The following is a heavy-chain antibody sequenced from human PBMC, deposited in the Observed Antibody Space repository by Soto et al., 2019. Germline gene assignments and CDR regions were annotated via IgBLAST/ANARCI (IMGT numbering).Heavy chain of an antibody. CDR2: IGGSGGDA. CDR3: AKRVISSRAADY. D-gene: IGHD3-10*01. Sequence: GGSLRLSCAASGFTFSSYVMSWVRQAPGKGLEWVSTIGGSGGDAYYADSVKGRFTISRDNSKNTLYLQMDSLRAEDTAVYFCAKRVISSRAADYWGQGTLVTVSS. CDR1: GFTFSSYV. V-gene: IGHV3-23*01. J-gene: IGHJ4*02.